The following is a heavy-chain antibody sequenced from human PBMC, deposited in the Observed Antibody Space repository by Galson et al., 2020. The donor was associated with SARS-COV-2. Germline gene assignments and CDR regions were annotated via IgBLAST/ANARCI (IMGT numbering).Heavy chain of an antibody. Sequence: GESLKIYCAASGFTFDGYSMNWVRQAPGKGLEWISYISSSSYTIYYAESVRGRFTISRDNDKNSLHLEMNSLRAEDTAVYYCARGTARRYFDKWGPGTLVTVS. CDR1: GFTFDGYS. CDR2: ISSSSYTI. V-gene: IGHV3-48*01. CDR3: ARGTARRYFDK. D-gene: IGHD2-21*02. J-gene: IGHJ4*02.